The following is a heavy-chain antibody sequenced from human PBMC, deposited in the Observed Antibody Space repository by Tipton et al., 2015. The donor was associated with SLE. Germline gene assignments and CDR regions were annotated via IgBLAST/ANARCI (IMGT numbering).Heavy chain of an antibody. CDR1: GASMNSGSYS. CDR3: AGDCSGGFCYSGRFDP. V-gene: IGHV4-61*09. J-gene: IGHJ5*02. D-gene: IGHD2-15*01. CDR2: IDSSGNT. Sequence: TLSLTCSVSGASMNSGSYSWHWIRQPAGKALQWLGHIDSSGNTYYNPSLRSRVTISVDTSRNQFSLKLTSVTAADTAVYYCAGDCSGGFCYSGRFDPWGQGTLFTVSS.